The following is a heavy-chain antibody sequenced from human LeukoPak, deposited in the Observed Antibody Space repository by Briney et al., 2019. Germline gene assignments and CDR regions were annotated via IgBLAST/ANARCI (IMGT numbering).Heavy chain of an antibody. CDR3: ARGVPSDYDILTGSYYFDY. V-gene: IGHV1-69*02. J-gene: IGHJ4*02. CDR2: IIPILGIA. Sequence: SVKVSCKASGGTFSSYTISWVRQAPGQGLEWMGRIIPILGIANYAQKFQGRVTTTADKSTSTAYMELSSLRSEDTAVYYCARGVPSDYDILTGSYYFDYWGQGTLVTVSS. D-gene: IGHD3-9*01. CDR1: GGTFSSYT.